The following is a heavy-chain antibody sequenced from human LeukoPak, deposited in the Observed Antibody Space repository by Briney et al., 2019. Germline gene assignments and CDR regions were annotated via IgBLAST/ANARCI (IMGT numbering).Heavy chain of an antibody. CDR2: ISSSGSTI. CDR3: ASLSPETYVWGSCRPPPYCYYYYMDV. CDR1: GFTFSSYE. J-gene: IGHJ6*03. Sequence: GGSLRLSCAASGFTFSSYEMNWVRQAPGKGLEWVSYISSSGSTIYYADSVKGRFTISRDNAKNSLYLQMNSLRAEDTAVYYCASLSPETYVWGSCRPPPYCYYYYMDVWGKGTTVTVSS. V-gene: IGHV3-48*03. D-gene: IGHD3-16*02.